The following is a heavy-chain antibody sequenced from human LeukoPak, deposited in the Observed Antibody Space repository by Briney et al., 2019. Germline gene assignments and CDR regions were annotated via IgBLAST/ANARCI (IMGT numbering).Heavy chain of an antibody. CDR2: INPNSGGT. Sequence: SVKVSCKASGYTFTDYYIQWVRQAPGQRLEWMGWINPNSGGTYYAQKFQGRVTLTRDTSTSTAYMELSRLISDDTAVYYCVREIRAISVTADWGQGTLVTVSS. CDR3: VREIRAISVTAD. CDR1: GYTFTDYY. J-gene: IGHJ4*02. V-gene: IGHV1-2*02. D-gene: IGHD2-21*02.